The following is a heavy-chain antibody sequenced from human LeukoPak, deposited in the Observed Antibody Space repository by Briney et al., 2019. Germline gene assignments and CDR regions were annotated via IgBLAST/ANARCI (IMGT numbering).Heavy chain of an antibody. CDR3: ARDPPYDILTGDWFDP. CDR2: IIPIFGTA. V-gene: IGHV1-69*13. J-gene: IGHJ5*02. D-gene: IGHD3-9*01. CDR1: GGTFSNYA. Sequence: GASVTVSFKSSGGTFSNYAISWVRQPPGQGLEGMGGIIPIFGTATYAQKFQGRVTITADESTSTAYMELSSLRSEDTAVYYCARDPPYDILTGDWFDPWGQGTLVTVSS.